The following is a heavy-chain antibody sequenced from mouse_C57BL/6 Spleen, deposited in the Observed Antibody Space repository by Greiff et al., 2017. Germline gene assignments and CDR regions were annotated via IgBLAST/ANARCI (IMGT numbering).Heavy chain of an antibody. V-gene: IGHV14-2*01. Sequence: VKLQQSGAELVKPGASVKLSCKASGFNIKDYYMHWVKQRTEKGLEWIGRIDPEDGETKSDPTFQGKATITADTSSSTAYLQHSSLTSEDTAVYYCAQGDGSSYWYFDDWGTGTTVTVSS. J-gene: IGHJ1*03. D-gene: IGHD1-1*01. CDR1: GFNIKDYY. CDR2: IDPEDGET. CDR3: AQGDGSSYWYFDD.